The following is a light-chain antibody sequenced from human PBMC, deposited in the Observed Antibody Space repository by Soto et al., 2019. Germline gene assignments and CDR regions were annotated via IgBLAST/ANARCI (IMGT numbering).Light chain of an antibody. CDR2: DDN. V-gene: IGLV1-51*01. J-gene: IGLJ2*01. CDR1: SSNIGNNY. Sequence: QSVLTQPPSVSAAPGQKVTISCSGSSSNIGNNYVSWYQQLPGTAPKLLIYDDNKRASGAPDRFSGAKSGTSATLGITGLQTGDEADYYCGTWDSSLSAGDVVFGGGTKLTV. CDR3: GTWDSSLSAGDVV.